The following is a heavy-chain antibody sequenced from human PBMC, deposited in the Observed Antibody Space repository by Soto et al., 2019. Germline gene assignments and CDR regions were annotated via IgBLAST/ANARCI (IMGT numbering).Heavy chain of an antibody. CDR1: GFTFSSYG. V-gene: IGHV3-23*01. CDR2: ISDSGGIT. CDR3: ANASYYGSGSSGYYFEY. J-gene: IGHJ4*02. D-gene: IGHD3-10*01. Sequence: PGGSLRLSCAASGFTFSSYGMSWVRQAPGKGLERVSAISDSGGITYYADSVKGRFTISRDNSKNTLYLQMNSLRAEDTAVYYCANASYYGSGSSGYYFEYWGQGTLVTVSS.